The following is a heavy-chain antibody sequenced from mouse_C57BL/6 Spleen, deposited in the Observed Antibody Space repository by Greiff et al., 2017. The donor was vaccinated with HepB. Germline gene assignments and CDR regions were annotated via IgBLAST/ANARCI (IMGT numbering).Heavy chain of an antibody. CDR2: IWSGGST. D-gene: IGHD2-4*01. Sequence: VKLQESGPGLVQPSQSLSITCTVSGFSLTSYGVHWVRQSPGKGLEWLGVIWSGGSTDYNAAFISRLSISKDNSKSQVFFKMNSLQADDTAIYYCAGIYYDYDWAMDYWGQGTSVTVSS. CDR1: GFSLTSYG. J-gene: IGHJ4*01. CDR3: AGIYYDYDWAMDY. V-gene: IGHV2-2*01.